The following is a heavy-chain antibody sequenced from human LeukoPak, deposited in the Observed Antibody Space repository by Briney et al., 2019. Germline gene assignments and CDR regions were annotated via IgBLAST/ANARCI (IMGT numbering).Heavy chain of an antibody. CDR2: ISWNSGSI. J-gene: IGHJ4*02. CDR1: GFTFDDYA. V-gene: IGHV3-9*01. D-gene: IGHD3-10*01. CDR3: AKGYYGSGSYYLDY. Sequence: PGRSLRLSCVASGFTFDDYAMHWVRQAPGKGLEWVSGISWNSGSIGYADSVKGRFTISRDNAKNSLYLQMNSLRAEDTALYYCAKGYYGSGSYYLDYWGQGTLVTVSS.